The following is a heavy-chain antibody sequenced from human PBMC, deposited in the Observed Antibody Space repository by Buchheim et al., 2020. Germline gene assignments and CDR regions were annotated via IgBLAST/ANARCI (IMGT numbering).Heavy chain of an antibody. CDR1: GFTFSSYG. J-gene: IGHJ4*02. Sequence: QVQLVESGGGVVQPGRSLRLSCAASGFTFSSYGMHWVRQAPGKGLEWVAVIWYDGSNKYYADSVKGRLTISRDNSKNTRYLQMNSLRAEDTAVYYCARDPADYYDSSGYSNLDYWGQGTL. D-gene: IGHD3-22*01. CDR3: ARDPADYYDSSGYSNLDY. V-gene: IGHV3-33*01. CDR2: IWYDGSNK.